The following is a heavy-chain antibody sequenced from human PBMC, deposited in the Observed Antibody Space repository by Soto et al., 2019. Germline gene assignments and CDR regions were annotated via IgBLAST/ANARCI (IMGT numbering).Heavy chain of an antibody. Sequence: GGSLRLSCAASGFTFKYYAMSWVRQAPGKGLEWVAFMSYDGSDTFYADSVKGRFTISRDNSKNTLFLHMSNLRAEDTAMYYCTIVRVADSALDHWGQGTLVTVSS. CDR2: MSYDGSDT. CDR3: TIVRVADSALDH. J-gene: IGHJ4*02. CDR1: GFTFKYYA. V-gene: IGHV3-30*15. D-gene: IGHD3-10*02.